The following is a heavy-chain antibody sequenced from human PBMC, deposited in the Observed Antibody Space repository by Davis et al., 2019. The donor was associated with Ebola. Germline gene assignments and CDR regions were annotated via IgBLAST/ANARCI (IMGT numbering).Heavy chain of an antibody. J-gene: IGHJ2*01. D-gene: IGHD3-22*01. CDR3: ARDYYDSSGYLWYFDL. CDR2: IYYSGST. Sequence: SETLSLTCTVSGGSISSSIYYWGWIRQPPGKGLEWIGGIYYSGSTYYNPSLKSRVTISVDKSKNQFSLNLSSVTAADTAVYYCARDYYDSSGYLWYFDLWGRGTLVTISS. V-gene: IGHV4-39*07. CDR1: GGSISSSIYY.